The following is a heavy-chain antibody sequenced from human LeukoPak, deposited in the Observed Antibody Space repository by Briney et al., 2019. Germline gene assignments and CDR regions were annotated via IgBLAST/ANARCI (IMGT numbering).Heavy chain of an antibody. CDR3: ARGLEWLTRRHTWFDP. J-gene: IGHJ5*02. V-gene: IGHV1-2*02. D-gene: IGHD3-3*01. CDR2: INPNSGGT. Sequence: ASVNVSCKASGYTFTGYYMHWVRQAPGQGLEWMGWINPNSGGTNYAQKFQGRVTMTRDTPISTAYMELRSLRSDDTAVYYCARGLEWLTRRHTWFDPWGQGTLVTVSS. CDR1: GYTFTGYY.